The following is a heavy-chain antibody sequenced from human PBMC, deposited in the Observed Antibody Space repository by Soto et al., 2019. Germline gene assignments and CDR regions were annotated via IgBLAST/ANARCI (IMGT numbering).Heavy chain of an antibody. D-gene: IGHD4-17*01. V-gene: IGHV3-21*01. J-gene: IGHJ3*02. CDR2: ISSSSSYI. CDR3: ARSPYGDYDGVAFDI. CDR1: GFTFSSYS. Sequence: EVQLVESGGGLVKPGGSLRLSCAASGFTFSSYSMNWVRQAPGKGLEWVSSISSSSSYIYYADSVKGRFTISRDNAKNSLYLQMHSLRAEDTAVYYCARSPYGDYDGVAFDIWGQGTMVTVSS.